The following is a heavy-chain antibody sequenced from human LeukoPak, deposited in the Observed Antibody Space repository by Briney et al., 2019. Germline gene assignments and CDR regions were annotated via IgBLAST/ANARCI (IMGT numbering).Heavy chain of an antibody. CDR1: GGSIGGYY. J-gene: IGHJ3*02. Sequence: SETLSLTCTVSGGSIGGYYWSWIRQPPGKGLEWIGYIYYSGNTNYNPSLKSRVTISVDTSKNQFSLKLSSVTAADTAVYYCATSPVGAFDIWGQGTMVTVSS. CDR2: IYYSGNT. CDR3: ATSPVGAFDI. D-gene: IGHD2-2*01. V-gene: IGHV4-59*12.